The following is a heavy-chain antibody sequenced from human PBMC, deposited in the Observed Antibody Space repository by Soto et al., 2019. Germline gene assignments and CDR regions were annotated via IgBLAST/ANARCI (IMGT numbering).Heavy chain of an antibody. J-gene: IGHJ6*02. D-gene: IGHD2-21*02. CDR2: VYWDDDK. Sequence: QITLKESGPTLVKPTQTLTLTCTFSGLSLSTIGEGVGWIRQPPGKALGWLALVYWDDDKRYSPSLKSRLTITKDTSVNQVVLTMTNMGPVDTATYYCVQTRCGGDCLQSYSSHSYYGLDVWGQGTTVTVSS. CDR3: VQTRCGGDCLQSYSSHSYYGLDV. V-gene: IGHV2-5*02. CDR1: GLSLSTIGEG.